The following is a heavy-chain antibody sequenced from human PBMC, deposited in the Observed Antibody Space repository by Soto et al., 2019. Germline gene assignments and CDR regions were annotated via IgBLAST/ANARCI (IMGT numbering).Heavy chain of an antibody. D-gene: IGHD2-2*01. J-gene: IGHJ6*02. Sequence: SVKVSCKASGFTFTSSAMQWVRQARGQRLEWIGWIVVGSGNTNYAQKFQERVTITRDMSTSTAYMELSSLRSEDTAVYYCAAGAEYCSSTSCPLRMDVWGQGTTVTVSS. CDR2: IVVGSGNT. V-gene: IGHV1-58*02. CDR1: GFTFTSSA. CDR3: AAGAEYCSSTSCPLRMDV.